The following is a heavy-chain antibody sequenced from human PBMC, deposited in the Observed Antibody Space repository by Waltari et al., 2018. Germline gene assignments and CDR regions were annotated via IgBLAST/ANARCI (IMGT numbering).Heavy chain of an antibody. CDR3: AKDPAYSEYYYYGMDL. CDR1: GITLKSYG. CDR2: VAQFGANT. Sequence: QVRLVESGGGVVQPGRSLRLSCEGSGITLKSYGMHWVRQPPGKGLGGVAGVAQFGANTFYADSVKGRFTISRDDSKNTVSLQIHSLRAEDTAVYFCAKDPAYSEYYYYGMDLWGQGTTVTVSS. V-gene: IGHV3-30*18. D-gene: IGHD2-15*01. J-gene: IGHJ6*02.